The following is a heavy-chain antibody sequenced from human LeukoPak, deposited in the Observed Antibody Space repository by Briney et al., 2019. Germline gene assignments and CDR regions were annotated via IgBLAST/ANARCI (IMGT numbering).Heavy chain of an antibody. CDR1: GGSFSGYY. V-gene: IGHV4-34*01. J-gene: IGHJ4*02. Sequence: PSETLSLTCAVYGGSFSGYYWSWIRQPPGKGLEWIGEINHSGSTNYNPSLKSRVTILVDTSKNQFSLKLSSVTAADTAVYYCARGPTGYYYGSGSYFDYWGQGTLVTVSS. CDR2: INHSGST. CDR3: ARGPTGYYYGSGSYFDY. D-gene: IGHD3-10*01.